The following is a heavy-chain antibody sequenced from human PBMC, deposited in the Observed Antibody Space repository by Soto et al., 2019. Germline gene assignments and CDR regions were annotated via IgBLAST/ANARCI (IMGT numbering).Heavy chain of an antibody. CDR3: VKGAGGGVISNSFHF. CDR2: ITSSGGST. J-gene: IGHJ4*02. Sequence: WGSLLISCAASVFALNTYAMQWVRQAPGKGPEWVSAITSSGGSTYYADSVRGRFTISRDTSMNTLYLEMSSLRAEDTAVYYCVKGAGGGVISNSFHFWGQGALVTVSS. D-gene: IGHD3-16*02. CDR1: VFALNTYA. V-gene: IGHV3-23*01.